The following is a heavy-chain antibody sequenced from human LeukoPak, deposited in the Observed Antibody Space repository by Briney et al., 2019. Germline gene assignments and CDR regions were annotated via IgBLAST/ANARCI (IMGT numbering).Heavy chain of an antibody. Sequence: GGSLRLSCAASGFTFSSYDMHWVRQATGKGLEWVSAIGTAGDTYYPGSVKGRFTISRDNAKNSLYLQMNSLRAEDTAVYYCARVGSGRPGEYYYYYYYMDVWGKGTTVTVSS. CDR1: GFTFSSYD. CDR2: IGTAGDT. CDR3: ARVGSGRPGEYYYYYYYMDV. J-gene: IGHJ6*03. V-gene: IGHV3-13*01. D-gene: IGHD3-16*01.